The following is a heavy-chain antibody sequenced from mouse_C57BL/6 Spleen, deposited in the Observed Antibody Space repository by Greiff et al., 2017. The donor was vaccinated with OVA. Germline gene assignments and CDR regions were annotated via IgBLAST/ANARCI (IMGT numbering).Heavy chain of an antibody. D-gene: IGHD1-1*01. CDR1: GFTFSSYA. V-gene: IGHV5-4*01. CDR2: ISDGGSYT. Sequence: DVQLQESGGGLVKPGGSLKLSCAASGFTFSSYAMSWVRQTPEKRLEWVATISDGGSYTYYPDNVKGRFTISRDNAKNNLYLQMSHLKSEDTAMYYCARDYYGSSLPWFAYWGQGTLVTVSA. J-gene: IGHJ3*01. CDR3: ARDYYGSSLPWFAY.